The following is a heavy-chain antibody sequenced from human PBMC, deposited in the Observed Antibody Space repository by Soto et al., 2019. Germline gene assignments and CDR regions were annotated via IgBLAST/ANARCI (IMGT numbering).Heavy chain of an antibody. CDR2: TYYRSKWYN. J-gene: IGHJ5*02. CDR3: AREISPYSSSSGRNWFDP. Sequence: KQSQTLSLTCAISGDSVSSNSAAWNWIRQSPSRGLEWLGRTYYRSKWYNDYAVSVKSRITINPDTSKNQFSLQLNSVTPEDTAVYYCAREISPYSSSSGRNWFDPWGQGTLVTVSS. D-gene: IGHD6-6*01. V-gene: IGHV6-1*01. CDR1: GDSVSSNSAA.